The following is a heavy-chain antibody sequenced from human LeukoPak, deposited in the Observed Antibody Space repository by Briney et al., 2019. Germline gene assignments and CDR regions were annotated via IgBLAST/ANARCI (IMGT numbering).Heavy chain of an antibody. D-gene: IGHD3-22*01. V-gene: IGHV4-59*11. Sequence: SETLSLTCTVSGGSMNDHFWTWIRQPPGKGLEWIAFIHYAGRIRYNPSLQSRATISLDRSESRFSLKLTSVTAADSAVYYCARLLDNDGSGDPDTFDMWGQGTVVVVSS. CDR1: GGSMNDHF. J-gene: IGHJ3*02. CDR3: ARLLDNDGSGDPDTFDM. CDR2: IHYAGRI.